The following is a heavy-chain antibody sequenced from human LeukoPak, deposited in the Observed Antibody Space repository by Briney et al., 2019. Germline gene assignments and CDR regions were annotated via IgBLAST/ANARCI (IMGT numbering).Heavy chain of an antibody. Sequence: GGSLRLSCAASGFTFSDYYMSWIRQAPGKGLEWVSYISSSGTLIYYADSVKGRFTISRDNAKNSLYLQMNSLKAEDTAVYYCAREADRYLSYYMDVWGKGTTVTISS. CDR3: AREADRYLSYYMDV. CDR2: ISSSGTLI. CDR1: GFTFSDYY. V-gene: IGHV3-11*01. D-gene: IGHD2-2*02. J-gene: IGHJ6*03.